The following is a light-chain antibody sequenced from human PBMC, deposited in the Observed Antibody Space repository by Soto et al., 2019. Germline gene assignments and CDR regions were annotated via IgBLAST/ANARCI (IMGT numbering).Light chain of an antibody. J-gene: IGLJ1*01. CDR3: SSFTTSTTVV. CDR2: DVS. Sequence: QSALAQPASVSGSPGQSITISCTGTTSDVGRYDYVSWFQQHPGKAPKLIIYDVSHWPSGVSDRFSGSKSGNTASLTISGLQAEVEADYYCSSFTTSTTVVFGTGTKLTVL. CDR1: TSDVGRYDY. V-gene: IGLV2-14*03.